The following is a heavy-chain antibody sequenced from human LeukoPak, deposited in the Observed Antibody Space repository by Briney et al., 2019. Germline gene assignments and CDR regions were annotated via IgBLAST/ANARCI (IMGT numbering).Heavy chain of an antibody. CDR1: GGSFSGYY. V-gene: IGHV4-59*01. CDR3: ARGAYSGYDLDY. CDR2: IYSNGST. D-gene: IGHD5-12*01. Sequence: SETLSLTCAVYGGSFSGYYWSWIRQPPGKGLECIGYIYSNGSTNYNPSLKSRVTISVDMSKNQFSVKLSSVTAADTAVYYCARGAYSGYDLDYWGQGTLVTVSS. J-gene: IGHJ4*02.